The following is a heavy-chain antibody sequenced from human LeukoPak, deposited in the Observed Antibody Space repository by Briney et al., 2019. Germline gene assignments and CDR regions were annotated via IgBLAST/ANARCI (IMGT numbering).Heavy chain of an antibody. CDR2: ISRNSGDI. CDR3: AKGLRYASGSYIIDY. CDR1: GFTFGDYA. D-gene: IGHD3-10*01. J-gene: IGHJ4*02. Sequence: PGRSLRLSCAASGFTFGDYAMHWVRQTPGKGLEWVSGISRNSGDIGYADSVKGRFTISRDNAKNSLYLQMNSLRAEDTALYYCAKGLRYASGSYIIDYWGQGTLVTVSS. V-gene: IGHV3-9*01.